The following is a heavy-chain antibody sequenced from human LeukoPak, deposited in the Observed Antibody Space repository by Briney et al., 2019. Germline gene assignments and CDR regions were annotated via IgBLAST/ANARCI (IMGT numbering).Heavy chain of an antibody. V-gene: IGHV3-53*01. CDR1: GFTVSSNY. CDR2: IYSGGST. Sequence: PGGSLRLSCAASGFTVSSNYMSWVRQAPGKGLEWVSVIYSGGSTYYADSVKGRFTISRDNSKNTLYLQMNSLRAEDTAVYYCARVRFGESSNWFDPWGQGTLVTVSS. CDR3: ARVRFGESSNWFDP. J-gene: IGHJ5*02. D-gene: IGHD3-16*02.